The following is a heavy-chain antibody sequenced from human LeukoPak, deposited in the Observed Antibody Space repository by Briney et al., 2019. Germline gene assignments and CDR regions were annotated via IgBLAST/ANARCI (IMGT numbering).Heavy chain of an antibody. D-gene: IGHD2-2*01. CDR2: INPNSGGT. V-gene: IGHV1-2*02. CDR1: GYTFTGYY. CDR3: ARDVYCSSTSCSLTDY. J-gene: IGHJ4*02. Sequence: ASVKVSCKASGYTFTGYYMHCVRQAPGQGLEWMGWINPNSGGTNYAQKFQGRVTMTRDTSISTAYIELSRLRSDDTAVYYCARDVYCSSTSCSLTDYWGQGTPVTVSS.